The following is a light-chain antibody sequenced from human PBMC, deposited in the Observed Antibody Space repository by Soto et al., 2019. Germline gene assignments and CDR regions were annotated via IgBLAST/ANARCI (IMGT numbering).Light chain of an antibody. CDR3: QQYNSYSWT. V-gene: IGKV1-5*03. CDR2: KVS. Sequence: EIQMTQSPSTLSASVGDRVTITCRASQSLNNWLAWFQQKPGNAPRLLIYKVSNLGSGVPSRFSGSGSETEFTLTISSLQPDDFATYYCQQYNSYSWTFGQGTNVDIK. CDR1: QSLNNW. J-gene: IGKJ1*01.